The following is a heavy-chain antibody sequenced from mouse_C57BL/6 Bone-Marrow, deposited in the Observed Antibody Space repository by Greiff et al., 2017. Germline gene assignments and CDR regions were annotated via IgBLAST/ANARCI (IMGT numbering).Heavy chain of an antibody. CDR1: GFNIKDDY. Sequence: VQLQQSGAELVRPGASVKLSCTASGFNIKDDYMHWVKQRPEQGLEWIGWIDPENGDTEYASKFQGKATITADTSSNTAYLQLSSLTSEDTAVYYCTRGYDEAYWGQGTLVTVSA. CDR2: IDPENGDT. J-gene: IGHJ3*01. CDR3: TRGYDEAY. V-gene: IGHV14-4*01. D-gene: IGHD2-2*01.